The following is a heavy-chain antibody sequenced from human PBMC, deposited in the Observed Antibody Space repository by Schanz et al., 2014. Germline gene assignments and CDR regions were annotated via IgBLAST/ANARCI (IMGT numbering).Heavy chain of an antibody. J-gene: IGHJ4*02. D-gene: IGHD5-18*01. CDR2: ISSDGNQQ. CDR1: GFSFSSYT. CDR3: AIGTDTAMEHRAFDY. V-gene: IGHV3-30*04. Sequence: VQLLESGGGLVQPGESLRLSCAASGFSFSSYTMSWVRQAPGKGLEWVGVISSDGNQQYYVDSVRGRFTISRDNSKNALYLQMDSLRAEDTAVYYCAIGTDTAMEHRAFDYWGQGTLVTVSS.